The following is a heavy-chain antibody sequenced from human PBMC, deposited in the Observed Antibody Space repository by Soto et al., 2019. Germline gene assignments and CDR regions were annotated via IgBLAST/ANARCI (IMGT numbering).Heavy chain of an antibody. CDR3: ARRYGGNFDY. CDR2: IYYSGST. Sequence: QVQLQESGPGLVKPSETLSLTCTVSGGSINNYYWSWIRQPPGKGLEWIGHIYYSGSTNYNPSLKGRVTISVDTSKNQSSLKLSSVTAADTAVYYCARRYGGNFDYWGQGTLVTVSS. CDR1: GGSINNYY. J-gene: IGHJ4*02. D-gene: IGHD1-26*01. V-gene: IGHV4-59*01.